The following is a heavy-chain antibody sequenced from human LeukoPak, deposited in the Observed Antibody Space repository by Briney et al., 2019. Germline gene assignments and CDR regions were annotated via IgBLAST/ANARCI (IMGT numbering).Heavy chain of an antibody. Sequence: GGSLRLSCAASQFTFSSYAMHWVRQAPGKGLEWVAVISYDGSNKYYADSVKGRFTISRDNSKNTLYLQMNSLRAEDTAVYYCARDLTLKTAFDIWGQGTMVTVSS. J-gene: IGHJ3*02. V-gene: IGHV3-30*04. CDR3: ARDLTLKTAFDI. CDR2: ISYDGSNK. CDR1: QFTFSSYA. D-gene: IGHD3-9*01.